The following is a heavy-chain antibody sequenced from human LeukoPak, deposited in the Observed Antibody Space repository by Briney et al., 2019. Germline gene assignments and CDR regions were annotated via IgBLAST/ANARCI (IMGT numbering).Heavy chain of an antibody. V-gene: IGHV3-74*01. CDR3: ARGPSVLGAIDN. CDR1: GFIFSRYW. J-gene: IGHJ4*02. CDR2: INNDGSIT. Sequence: PWGSLTLSCAASGFIFSRYWRHWVRQAPGKELVWVSRINNDGSITNSADSVKGRFTISRGNAKDMLYLQMDSLRVEDTAIYYCARGPSVLGAIDNWGQGTLVAVSS. D-gene: IGHD3-10*01.